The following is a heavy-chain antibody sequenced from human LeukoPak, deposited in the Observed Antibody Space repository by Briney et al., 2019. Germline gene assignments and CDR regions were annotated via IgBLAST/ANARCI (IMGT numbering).Heavy chain of an antibody. CDR3: ARRSWSDAFDI. CDR2: ISYDGSNK. J-gene: IGHJ3*02. V-gene: IGHV3-30-3*01. CDR1: GFTFSSYA. Sequence: GGSLRLSCAASGFTFSSYAMHWVRQAPGKGLEWVAVISYDGSNKYYADSVKGRFTISRDNSKNALYLQMNSLRAEDTAVYYCARRSWSDAFDIWGQGTMVTVSS. D-gene: IGHD2-8*02.